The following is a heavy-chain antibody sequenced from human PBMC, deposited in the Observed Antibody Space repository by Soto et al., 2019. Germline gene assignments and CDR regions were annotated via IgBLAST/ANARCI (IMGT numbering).Heavy chain of an antibody. J-gene: IGHJ6*02. CDR2: ISAYNGNT. Sequence: ASVKVSCKASGYTFTSYGISWVRQAPGQGLEWMGWISAYNGNTNYAQKLQGRVTMTTDTSTSTAYMELRSLRSDDTAVYYCAYGQVTSSRPYYYYGMDVWGQGTTVTVSS. CDR3: AYGQVTSSRPYYYYGMDV. CDR1: GYTFTSYG. V-gene: IGHV1-18*01. D-gene: IGHD4-4*01.